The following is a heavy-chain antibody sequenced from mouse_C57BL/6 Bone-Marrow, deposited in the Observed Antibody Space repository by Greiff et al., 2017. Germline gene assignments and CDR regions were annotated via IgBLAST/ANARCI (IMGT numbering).Heavy chain of an antibody. Sequence: GGGLVQPKGSLKLSCAASGFTFNTYAMHWVRQAPGKGLEWVARIRSKSSNYATYYAESVKDRFTISRDDSQSMLYLQMNNLKTEDTAMYYCVRVRTGDWYFGVWGTGTTVTVSS. D-gene: IGHD4-1*01. V-gene: IGHV10-3*01. J-gene: IGHJ1*03. CDR3: VRVRTGDWYFGV. CDR1: GFTFNTYA. CDR2: IRSKSSNYAT.